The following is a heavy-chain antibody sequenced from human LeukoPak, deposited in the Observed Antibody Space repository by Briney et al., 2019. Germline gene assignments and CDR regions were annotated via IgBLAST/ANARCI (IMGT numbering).Heavy chain of an antibody. D-gene: IGHD3-3*01. Sequence: SETLSLTCSVSGYSISSGYYWGWIRQPPGKGLEWIGNFYHRGGPYYTPSLKSRVTISIDTSRNQFSLIVTSVTAADTAVYYCARGGGFLESLYADAFDIWGQGTMVTVSS. CDR3: ARGGGFLESLYADAFDI. CDR1: GYSISSGYY. CDR2: FYHRGGP. V-gene: IGHV4-38-2*02. J-gene: IGHJ3*02.